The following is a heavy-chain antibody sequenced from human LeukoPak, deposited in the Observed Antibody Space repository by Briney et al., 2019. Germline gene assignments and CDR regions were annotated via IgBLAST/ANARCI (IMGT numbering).Heavy chain of an antibody. CDR1: GFTFSSYS. J-gene: IGHJ4*02. V-gene: IGHV3-21*04. D-gene: IGHD6-6*01. CDR3: ARGYSSSGCDY. Sequence: GGSLRLSCAASGFTFSSYSMNWVRQAPGKGLEWVSSISSSSSHIYHAESVKGRFTISRDNAKNTLYLQMNSLRAEDTAVYYCARGYSSSGCDYWGQGTLVTVSS. CDR2: ISSSSSHI.